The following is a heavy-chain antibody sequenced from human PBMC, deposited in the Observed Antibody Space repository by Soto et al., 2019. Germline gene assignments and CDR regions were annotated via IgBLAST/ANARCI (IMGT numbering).Heavy chain of an antibody. Sequence: SVKVSCKASGGTFSSYAISWVRQAPGQGLEWMGGIIPIFGTANYAQKFQGRVTITADESTSTAYMELSSLRSEDTAVYSCAREAVYCSSTNSPRPWGWFDPWGQGTLVTVSS. CDR3: AREAVYCSSTNSPRPWGWFDP. CDR1: GGTFSSYA. V-gene: IGHV1-69*13. CDR2: IIPIFGTA. D-gene: IGHD2-2*01. J-gene: IGHJ5*02.